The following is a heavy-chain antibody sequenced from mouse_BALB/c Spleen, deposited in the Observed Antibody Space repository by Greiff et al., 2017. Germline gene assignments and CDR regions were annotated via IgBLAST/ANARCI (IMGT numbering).Heavy chain of an antibody. CDR1: GYSITSDYA. CDR2: ISYSGST. V-gene: IGHV3-2*02. J-gene: IGHJ2*01. CDR3: ASNGNHYFDY. Sequence: EVQLQESGPGLVKPSQSLSLTCTVTGYSITSDYAWNWIRQFPGNKLEWMGYISYSGSTSYNPSLKSRISITRDTSKNQFFLQLNSVTTEDTATYYCASNGNHYFDYWGQGTTLTVSS. D-gene: IGHD2-1*01.